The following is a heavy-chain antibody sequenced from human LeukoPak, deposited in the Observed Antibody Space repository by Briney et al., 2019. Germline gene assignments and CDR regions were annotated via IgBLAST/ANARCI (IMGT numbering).Heavy chain of an antibody. V-gene: IGHV3-23*01. CDR1: GFTFRSHA. J-gene: IGHJ4*02. CDR3: ANSDRSGYDFVDY. D-gene: IGHD5-12*01. CDR2: ISISGDKT. Sequence: GGSLRLSCAASGFTFRSHAMTWVRQAPGKGLEWVSAISISGDKTYYTDSVKGRFTISRDNSKNTVYLQMNSLRAEDTAVYYCANSDRSGYDFVDYWGQGTLVTVSS.